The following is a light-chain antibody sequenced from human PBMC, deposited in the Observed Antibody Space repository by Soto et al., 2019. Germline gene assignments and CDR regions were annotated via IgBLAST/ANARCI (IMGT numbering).Light chain of an antibody. CDR1: SSDVGTYDA. J-gene: IGLJ3*02. CDR2: EVT. Sequence: QSVLTQPASVSGSPGQSITISCIGTSSDVGTYDAVSWYQQHPGKAPKLFLYEVTKRPSGVSSRFSGSKSGSTASLTISGLQAEDEADYYCRSYAGGTIWVFGGGTKVTVL. CDR3: RSYAGGTIWV. V-gene: IGLV2-23*02.